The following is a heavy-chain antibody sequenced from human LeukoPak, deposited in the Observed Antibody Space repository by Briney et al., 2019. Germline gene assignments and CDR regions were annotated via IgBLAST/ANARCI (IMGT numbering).Heavy chain of an antibody. J-gene: IGHJ4*02. CDR3: ARGGGRYCDSVSCYSAYYFDY. CDR1: GYTFTDFA. D-gene: IGHD2-2*01. Sequence: GASVKVSCKSSGYTFTDFAMNWVRQAPGQGLEWMGWINTDTGNPTYAQGFTGRFVLSLDTSVSTAYLQISSLKAEDTAVYYCARGGGRYCDSVSCYSAYYFDYWGQGTLVTVSS. V-gene: IGHV7-4-1*02. CDR2: INTDTGNP.